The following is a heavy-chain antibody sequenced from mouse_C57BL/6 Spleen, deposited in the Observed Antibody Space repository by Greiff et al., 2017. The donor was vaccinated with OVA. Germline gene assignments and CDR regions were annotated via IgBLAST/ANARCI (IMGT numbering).Heavy chain of an antibody. CDR3: ARDYDDPYWYFDV. D-gene: IGHD2-4*01. CDR2: INPNNGGT. J-gene: IGHJ1*03. CDR1: GYTFTDYN. V-gene: IGHV1-22*01. Sequence: EVQLQESGPELVKPGASVKMSCKASGYTFTDYNMHWVKQSHGKSLEWIGYINPNNGGTSYNQKFKGKATLTVNKSSSTAYMELRSLTSEDSAVYYCARDYDDPYWYFDVWGTGTTVTVSS.